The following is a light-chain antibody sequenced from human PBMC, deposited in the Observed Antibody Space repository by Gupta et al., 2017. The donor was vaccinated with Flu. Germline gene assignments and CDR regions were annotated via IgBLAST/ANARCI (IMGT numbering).Light chain of an antibody. V-gene: IGKV3-15*01. CDR3: QQYNNWPRT. CDR2: GAS. J-gene: IGKJ1*01. Sequence: EIVMTQSPATLSVSPGERATLSCRASQSVSSNLAWYQQKPGQAPRLLIYGASTRATGIPARISGSGSETEFTLTISSLQSEDFAVYHCQQYNNWPRTFGQGTKVEIK. CDR1: QSVSSN.